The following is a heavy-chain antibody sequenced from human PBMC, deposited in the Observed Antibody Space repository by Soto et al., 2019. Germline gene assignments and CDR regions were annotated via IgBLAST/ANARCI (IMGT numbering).Heavy chain of an antibody. CDR1: GYTFTSYG. J-gene: IGHJ6*02. CDR2: ISAYNGNT. Sequence: QVQLVQSGAEVKKPGASVKVSCKASGYTFTSYGISWVRQAPGQGLEWMGWISAYNGNTNYAQKLQGRVTMTTDTSTSTAYMELRSLSSDDTAVYYCARDRHIVLVPAYGMDVWGQGTTVTVSS. CDR3: ARDRHIVLVPAYGMDV. V-gene: IGHV1-18*01. D-gene: IGHD2-2*01.